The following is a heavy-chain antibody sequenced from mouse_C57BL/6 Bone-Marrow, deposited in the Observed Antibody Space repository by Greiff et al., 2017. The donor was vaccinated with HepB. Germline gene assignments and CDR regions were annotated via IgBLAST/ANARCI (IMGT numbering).Heavy chain of an antibody. CDR1: GFSLTSYG. D-gene: IGHD3-2*02. V-gene: IGHV2-2*01. Sequence: VQLVESGPGLVQPSQSLSITCTVSGFSLTSYGVHWVRQSPGKGLEWLGVIWSGGSTDYNAAFISRLSISKDNSKSQVFFKMNRLQADDTAIYYCARATAQATRAMEYWGQGTSVTVSS. J-gene: IGHJ4*01. CDR3: ARATAQATRAMEY. CDR2: IWSGGST.